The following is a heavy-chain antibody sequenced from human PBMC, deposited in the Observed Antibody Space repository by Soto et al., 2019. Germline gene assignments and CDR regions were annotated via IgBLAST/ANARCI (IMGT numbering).Heavy chain of an antibody. D-gene: IGHD2-2*01. Sequence: ASVNVSFKASGYTFTSYGISWVRQAPGQGLEWMGWISGKTGKTNYAQKFQGRVTISTXIXXXXAXMXLXXXXSDXTAVYYCARVPREIILVGMDVWGQGTTVTVSS. V-gene: IGHV1-18*04. CDR1: GYTFTSYG. CDR2: ISGKTGKT. CDR3: ARVPREIILVGMDV. J-gene: IGHJ6*02.